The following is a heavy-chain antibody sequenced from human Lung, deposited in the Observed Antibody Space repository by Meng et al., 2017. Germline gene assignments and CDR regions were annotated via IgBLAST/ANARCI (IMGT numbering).Heavy chain of an antibody. J-gene: IGHJ4*02. CDR2: INHSGGT. Sequence: QVQLPQWGAGLLKPSETLSPTCVVSGGSFSDYYWSWIRQPPGKGLEWIGEINHSGGTNYNPSLESRATISVDTSQNNLSLKLSSVTAADSAVYYCARGPTTMAHDFDYWGQGTLVTVSS. V-gene: IGHV4-34*01. D-gene: IGHD4-11*01. CDR3: ARGPTTMAHDFDY. CDR1: GGSFSDYY.